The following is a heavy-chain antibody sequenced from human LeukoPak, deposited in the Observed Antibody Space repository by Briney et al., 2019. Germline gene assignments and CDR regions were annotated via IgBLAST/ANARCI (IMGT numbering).Heavy chain of an antibody. CDR1: GFTFSHYG. CDR3: ARDGDIAVATAPYYFDY. Sequence: GGSLRLSCAATGFTFSHYGIHWVRQAPGKGLEWVSYITGGSTTKNYADSVKGRFTISRDNAKNSLYLQMNSLRAEDTAIYYCARDGDIAVATAPYYFDYWGQGILVTVSS. CDR2: ITGGSTTK. J-gene: IGHJ4*02. V-gene: IGHV3-48*04. D-gene: IGHD6-19*01.